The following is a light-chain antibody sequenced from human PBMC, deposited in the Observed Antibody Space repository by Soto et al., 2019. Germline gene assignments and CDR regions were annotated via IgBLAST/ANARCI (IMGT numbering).Light chain of an antibody. V-gene: IGKV1-9*01. CDR1: QGISTY. CDR2: PSS. CDR3: QHLSGYPQT. Sequence: DIQLTQSPSFLSASVGDRVTITCRASQGISTYLAWYQQKPGKAPKLLIFPSSTLHSGVPSRFSGSGSGTEFTLSFSSLQPEDFATYYCQHLSGYPQTFGQGTKVEIK. J-gene: IGKJ1*01.